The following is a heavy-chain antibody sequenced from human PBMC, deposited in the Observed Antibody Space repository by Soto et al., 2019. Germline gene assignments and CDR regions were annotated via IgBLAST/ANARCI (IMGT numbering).Heavy chain of an antibody. CDR1: GFTFSSYS. D-gene: IGHD5-18*01. CDR3: AREGQRGYSY. CDR2: ISSSSSTI. V-gene: IGHV3-48*02. Sequence: EVQLVESGGGLVQPVGSLRLSCAASGFTFSSYSMNWVRQAPGKGLEWVSYISSSSSTIYYADSVKGRFTISRDNAKNSRYLQMNSLRDEDTAVYYCAREGQRGYSYWGQGTLVTVSS. J-gene: IGHJ4*02.